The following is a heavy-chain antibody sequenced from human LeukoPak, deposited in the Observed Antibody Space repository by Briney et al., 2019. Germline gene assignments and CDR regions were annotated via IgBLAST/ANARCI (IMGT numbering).Heavy chain of an antibody. CDR2: IYYSGTT. Sequence: GWVRQAPGKGLEWIGNIYYSGTTYYNPSLRSRVTISVDTSKNQFSLNLSSVTAADTAVYYCARGLQWRDSWGQGTLVTVSS. J-gene: IGHJ4*02. V-gene: IGHV4-39*01. D-gene: IGHD6-19*01. CDR3: ARGLQWRDS.